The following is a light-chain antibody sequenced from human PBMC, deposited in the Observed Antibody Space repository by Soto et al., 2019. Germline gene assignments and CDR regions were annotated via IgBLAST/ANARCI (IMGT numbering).Light chain of an antibody. V-gene: IGKV3-20*01. CDR2: GAS. CDR3: QQYGSHPET. CDR1: QSVSSSY. Sequence: EMVLTQSPGTLSLSPGERATLSCRASQSVSSSYLAWYQQKPGQAPRLLIYGASSRATGIPDRFSGSGSGTDFTLTISRLQPEDFAVYYCQQYGSHPETFGGGTKVEIK. J-gene: IGKJ4*01.